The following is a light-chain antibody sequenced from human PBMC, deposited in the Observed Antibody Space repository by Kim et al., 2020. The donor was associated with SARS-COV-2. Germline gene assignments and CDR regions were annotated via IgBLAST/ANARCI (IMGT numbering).Light chain of an antibody. CDR3: LQHSTYPFT. J-gene: IGKJ5*01. V-gene: IGKV1-17*01. Sequence: ASVEDMVTITCRASQNIRNDLGWYQQKPGRAPKRLIYGASSLKGGVPTRFSDSGSGTEFALTISSVQPEDFVTYFCLQHSTYPFTFGQGTRLEIK. CDR1: QNIRND. CDR2: GAS.